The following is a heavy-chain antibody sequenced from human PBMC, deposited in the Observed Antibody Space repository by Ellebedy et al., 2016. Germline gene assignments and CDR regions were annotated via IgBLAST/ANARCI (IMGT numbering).Heavy chain of an antibody. CDR3: ARLSDCSSTSCYSL. CDR2: IYTSGST. CDR1: GGSISSGSYY. Sequence: SETLSLTXTVSGGSISSGSYYWSWIRQPAGKGLEWIGRIYTSGSTNYNPSLKSRVTMSVDTSKNQFSLKLSSVTAADTAAYYCARLSDCSSTSCYSLWGQGTLVTVSS. D-gene: IGHD2-2*01. J-gene: IGHJ4*02. V-gene: IGHV4-61*02.